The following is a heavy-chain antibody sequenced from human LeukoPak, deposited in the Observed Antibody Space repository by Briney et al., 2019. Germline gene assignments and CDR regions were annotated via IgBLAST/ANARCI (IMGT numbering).Heavy chain of an antibody. V-gene: IGHV3-23*01. D-gene: IGHD5-18*01. J-gene: IGHJ4*02. CDR3: GKTTVGYSSGQRPAWPVDY. CDR1: GFTFGSHA. Sequence: GGSLRLSCEATGFTFGSHAMYWVRQAPGKGLEWVAGIFGSGGSPHYADPVKGRFTISRDNSRNTVYLQINSLRAEDTAVYYCGKTTVGYSSGQRPAWPVDYWGQGTLVTVSS. CDR2: IFGSGGSP.